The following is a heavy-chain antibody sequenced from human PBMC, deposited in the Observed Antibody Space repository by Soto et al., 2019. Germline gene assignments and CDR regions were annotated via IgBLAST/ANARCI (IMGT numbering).Heavy chain of an antibody. CDR3: AKDRILRYFDCLSPPDY. V-gene: IGHV3-30*18. CDR2: ISYDGSNK. D-gene: IGHD3-9*01. CDR1: GFTFSSYG. J-gene: IGHJ4*02. Sequence: QVQLVESGGVVVQPGRSLRLSCAASGFTFSSYGMHWVRQAQGKGLEWVAVISYDGSNKYYADSVKGRFTISRDNSKNTLYLQMNSLRAEDTAVYYCAKDRILRYFDCLSPPDYWGQGTLVRVSS.